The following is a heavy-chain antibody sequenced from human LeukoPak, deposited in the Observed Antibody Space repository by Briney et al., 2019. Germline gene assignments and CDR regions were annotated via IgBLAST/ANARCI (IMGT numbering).Heavy chain of an antibody. CDR1: GGSISSDY. CDR2: IYYSGST. D-gene: IGHD3-9*01. CDR3: ARSSDILTGYYYADY. J-gene: IGHJ4*02. V-gene: IGHV4-59*01. Sequence: SETLSLTCTVSGGSISSDYWSWIRQPPGKGLEWIGYIYYSGSTNYNPSLKSRVTISVDTSKNQFSLKLSSVTAADTAVYYCARSSDILTGYYYADYWGQGTLVTVSS.